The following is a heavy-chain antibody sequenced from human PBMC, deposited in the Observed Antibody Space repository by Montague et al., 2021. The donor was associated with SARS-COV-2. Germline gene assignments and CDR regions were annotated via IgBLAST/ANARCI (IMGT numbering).Heavy chain of an antibody. J-gene: IGHJ4*02. CDR2: IYHSGTT. Sequence: SETLSLTCTVSGGSISTDHWWGWIRQPPGKGLEWVGSIYHSGTTYYNPSLNSRIIISVDTSNNQFSLKLTSLTAADTAVYYCARQVGYLAYFDHWGQGTLVTVSS. CDR3: ARQVGYLAYFDH. D-gene: IGHD1-26*01. CDR1: GGSISTDHW. V-gene: IGHV4-38-2*02.